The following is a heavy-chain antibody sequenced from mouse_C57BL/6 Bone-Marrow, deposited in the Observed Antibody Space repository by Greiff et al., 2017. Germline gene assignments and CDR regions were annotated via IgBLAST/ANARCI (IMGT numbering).Heavy chain of an antibody. D-gene: IGHD5-1*01. Sequence: VQLQESGAELVKPGASVKMSCKASGYTFTTYPIEWMKQNHGKSLEWIGNFHPYNDDTKYNEKFKGKATLTVEKSSNTVYLELSRLTSDDSAVYYCARSSTFFYYFDDWGQGTTRTVSS. J-gene: IGHJ2*01. V-gene: IGHV1-47*01. CDR2: FHPYNDDT. CDR3: ARSSTFFYYFDD. CDR1: GYTFTTYP.